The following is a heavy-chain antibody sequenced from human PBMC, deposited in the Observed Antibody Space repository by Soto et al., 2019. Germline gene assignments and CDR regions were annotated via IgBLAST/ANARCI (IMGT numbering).Heavy chain of an antibody. J-gene: IGHJ6*03. CDR2: IKQDGSEK. CDR3: ARAPTYGDSYYYYYYMDV. CDR1: GFTFSSYW. D-gene: IGHD4-17*01. V-gene: IGHV3-7*01. Sequence: PGGSLRRSCAASGFTFSSYWMSWVRQAPGKGLEWVANIKQDGSEKYYVDSVKGRFTISRDNAKNSLYLQMNSLRAEDTAVYYCARAPTYGDSYYYYYYMDVWGKGTTVTVSS.